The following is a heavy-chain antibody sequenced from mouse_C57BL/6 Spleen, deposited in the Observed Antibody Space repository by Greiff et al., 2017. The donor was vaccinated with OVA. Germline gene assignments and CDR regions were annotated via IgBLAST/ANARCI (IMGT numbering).Heavy chain of an antibody. CDR3: AIITTVVADAMDY. CDR1: GFTFSDYG. Sequence: EVKVVESGGGLVKPGGSLKLSCAASGFTFSDYGMHWVRQAPEKGLEWVAYISSGSSTIYYADTVKGRFTISRDNAKNTLFLQMTSLRSEDTAMYYCAIITTVVADAMDYWGQGTSVTVSS. J-gene: IGHJ4*01. V-gene: IGHV5-17*01. D-gene: IGHD1-1*01. CDR2: ISSGSSTI.